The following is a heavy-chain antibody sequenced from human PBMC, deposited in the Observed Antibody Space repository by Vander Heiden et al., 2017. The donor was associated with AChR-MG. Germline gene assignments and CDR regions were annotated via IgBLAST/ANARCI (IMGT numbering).Heavy chain of an antibody. CDR3: ARSREWFWPGDSPKFDY. J-gene: IGHJ4*02. V-gene: IGHV3-30-3*01. CDR1: GFTFSRHA. Sequence: QVQLVESGGGVVQPGRSLSASCAASGFTFSRHAMHWVRQAPGKGLEWVAVISYDGSNKYYADSVKGRFTISRDNSKNTLYLQMNSLRAEDTAVYYCARSREWFWPGDSPKFDYWGQGTLVTVSS. CDR2: ISYDGSNK. D-gene: IGHD3-3*01.